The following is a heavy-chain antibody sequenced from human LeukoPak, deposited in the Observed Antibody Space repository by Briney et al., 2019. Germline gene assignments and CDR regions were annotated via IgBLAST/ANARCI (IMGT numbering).Heavy chain of an antibody. V-gene: IGHV3-11*04. Sequence: PGGSLRLSCAASGFTFSDYYMSWIRQAPGKGLEWVSYTSSSGSTIYYADSVKGRFTISRDNAKNSLYLQMNSLRAEDTAVYYCARDRYYDSSGYMDYWGQGTLVTVSS. J-gene: IGHJ4*02. CDR2: TSSSGSTI. D-gene: IGHD3-22*01. CDR3: ARDRYYDSSGYMDY. CDR1: GFTFSDYY.